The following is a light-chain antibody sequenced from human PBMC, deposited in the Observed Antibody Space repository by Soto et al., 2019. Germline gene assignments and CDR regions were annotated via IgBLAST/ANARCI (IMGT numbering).Light chain of an antibody. V-gene: IGKV3-20*01. CDR2: GAS. Sequence: EIVLTQSPGTLSLSPGERATLSCRASQSVTSTYLAWYQQKPGQAPRLLIYGASSRATGIPDRFSGSGSGTEFTLTISRLEPEDLAVYYCQQYGSSTWTFGQGAKVEIK. J-gene: IGKJ1*01. CDR1: QSVTSTY. CDR3: QQYGSSTWT.